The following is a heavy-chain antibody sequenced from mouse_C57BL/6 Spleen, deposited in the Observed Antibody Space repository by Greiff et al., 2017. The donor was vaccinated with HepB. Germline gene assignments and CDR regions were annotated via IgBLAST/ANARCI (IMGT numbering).Heavy chain of an antibody. CDR2: IHPNSGST. D-gene: IGHD2-5*01. J-gene: IGHJ4*01. V-gene: IGHV1-64*01. CDR1: GYTFTSYW. Sequence: VQLQQPGAELVKTGASVKLSCKASGYTFTSYWMHWVKQRPGQGLEWIGMIHPNSGSTNYNEKFKSKATLTVDKSSSTAYMQLSSLTSEDSAVYYCAIYSNYGGAMDYWGQGTSVTVSS. CDR3: AIYSNYGGAMDY.